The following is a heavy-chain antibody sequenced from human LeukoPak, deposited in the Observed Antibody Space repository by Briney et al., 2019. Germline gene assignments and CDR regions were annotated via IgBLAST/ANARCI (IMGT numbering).Heavy chain of an antibody. CDR2: ISYDGSNT. D-gene: IGHD3-16*02. Sequence: GGSLRLSCAASGFTFSNYAMHWVRQAPGEGLEWVAVISYDGSNTFYADSVKGRFTISRDTSKNTLSMQMNSLRAEDTAVYYCARDAPDYDYVWGSYRFVYWGQGTLVTVSS. CDR1: GFTFSNYA. V-gene: IGHV3-30-3*01. J-gene: IGHJ4*02. CDR3: ARDAPDYDYVWGSYRFVY.